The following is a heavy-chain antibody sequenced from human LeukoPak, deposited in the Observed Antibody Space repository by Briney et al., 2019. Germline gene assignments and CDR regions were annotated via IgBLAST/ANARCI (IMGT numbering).Heavy chain of an antibody. CDR3: AKDLPVYYDSSGYFPHNDY. CDR1: GFTFSSYA. V-gene: IGHV3-23*01. D-gene: IGHD3-22*01. J-gene: IGHJ4*02. CDR2: ISGSGGST. Sequence: GGSLRLSCVASGFTFSSYAMSWVRQAPGKGLEWVSAISGSGGSTYYADSVKGRFTISRDNSKNTLYLQMNSLRAEDTAVYYCAKDLPVYYDSSGYFPHNDYWGQGTLVTVSS.